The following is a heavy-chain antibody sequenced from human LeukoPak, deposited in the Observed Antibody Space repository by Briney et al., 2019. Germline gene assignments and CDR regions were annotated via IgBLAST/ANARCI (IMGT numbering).Heavy chain of an antibody. CDR2: IYYSGST. Sequence: SETLSLTCTVSGGSISSGGYYWSWIRQHPGKGLEWIGYIYYSGSTYYNPSLKSRVTISVDTSKNQFSLKLSSVTAADTAVYYCAREPSIVPYFDYWGQGTLVTVSS. V-gene: IGHV4-31*03. D-gene: IGHD3-16*02. CDR1: GGSISSGGYY. CDR3: AREPSIVPYFDY. J-gene: IGHJ4*02.